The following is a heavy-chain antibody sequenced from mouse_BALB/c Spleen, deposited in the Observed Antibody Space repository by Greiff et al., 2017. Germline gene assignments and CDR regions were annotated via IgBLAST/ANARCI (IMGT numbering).Heavy chain of an antibody. CDR2: IYPGSGST. Sequence: VKLQESGPELVKPGASVKMSCKASGYTFTDYVISWVKQRTGQGLEWIGEIYPGSGSTYYNEKFKGKATLTADKSSNTAYMQLSSLTSEDSAVYFCARGVYYGNWMDYWGQGTSVTVSS. CDR1: GYTFTDYV. J-gene: IGHJ4*01. CDR3: ARGVYYGNWMDY. D-gene: IGHD2-1*01. V-gene: IGHV1-77*01.